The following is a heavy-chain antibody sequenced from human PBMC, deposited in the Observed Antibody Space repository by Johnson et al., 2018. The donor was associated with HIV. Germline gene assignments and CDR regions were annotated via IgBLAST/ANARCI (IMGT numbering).Heavy chain of an antibody. D-gene: IGHD2-8*02. Sequence: ASGFTFSSYWMSWVRQAPGKGLEWVANIKQDGSEKYYVDSVKGRFTISRDNAKNSLYLQMNSLRAGDTAVYYCAKSGLFVLVVYARGLLRLTWAMWG. CDR1: GFTFSSYW. J-gene: IGHJ1*01. V-gene: IGHV3-7*02. CDR3: AKSGLFVLVVYARGLLRLTWAM. CDR2: IKQDGSEK.